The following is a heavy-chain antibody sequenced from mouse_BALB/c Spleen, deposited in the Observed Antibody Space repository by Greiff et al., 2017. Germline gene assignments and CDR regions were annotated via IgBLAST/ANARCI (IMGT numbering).Heavy chain of an antibody. D-gene: IGHD1-1*01. CDR1: GFSLSTSGMG. CDR2: IWWDDDK. CDR3: ARIGYYGSSHYYAMDY. Sequence: QVTLNVSGPGILQPSQTLSLTCSFSGFSLSTSGMGVGWIRQPSGKGLEWLAHIWWDDDKRYNPALKSRLTISKDTSSNQVFLKIASVDTADTATYYCARIGYYGSSHYYAMDYWGQGTSVTVSS. V-gene: IGHV8-8*01. J-gene: IGHJ4*01.